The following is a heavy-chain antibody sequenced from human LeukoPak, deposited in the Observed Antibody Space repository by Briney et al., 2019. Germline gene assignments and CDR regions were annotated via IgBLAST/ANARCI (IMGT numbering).Heavy chain of an antibody. V-gene: IGHV1-2*02. Sequence: ASVKVSCKASGYTFTGYYMHWVRQAPGQGLEWMGWINPNSGGTNYAQKFQGRVAMTRDTSISTAYMELSRLRSDDTAVYYCARGILDCSSTSCYAGTFMDVWGKGTTVTISS. CDR3: ARGILDCSSTSCYAGTFMDV. CDR2: INPNSGGT. J-gene: IGHJ6*04. CDR1: GYTFTGYY. D-gene: IGHD2-2*01.